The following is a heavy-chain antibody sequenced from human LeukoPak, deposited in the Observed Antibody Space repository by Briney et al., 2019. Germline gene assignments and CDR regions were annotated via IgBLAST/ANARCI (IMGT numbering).Heavy chain of an antibody. V-gene: IGHV4-59*11. CDR1: GGSISSHC. CDR3: ATIKRGSIFGYFDF. Sequence: SETLSVTCTVSGGSISSHCWSWIRQPPGKGLEWVAYLFDSVNTKDNPSLQSRPTLSADTSKNHFPLRLSSVTAADTAVHYCATIKRGSIFGYFDFWGEGIKVTVSS. CDR2: LFDSVNT. J-gene: IGHJ4*02. D-gene: IGHD5-18*01.